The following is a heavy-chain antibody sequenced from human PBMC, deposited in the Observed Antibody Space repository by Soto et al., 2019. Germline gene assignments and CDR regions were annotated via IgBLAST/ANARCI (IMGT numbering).Heavy chain of an antibody. CDR3: ARDPEVPAAGWPWFDP. Sequence: ASVKVSCKASGYTFTSYYMHWVRQAPGQGLEWMGIINPSGGSTSYAQKFQGRVTMTRDTSTSTVYMELSSLRSEDTAVYYCARDPEVPAAGWPWFDPWGQGTLVTVSS. CDR2: INPSGGST. CDR1: GYTFTSYY. J-gene: IGHJ5*02. D-gene: IGHD2-2*01. V-gene: IGHV1-46*03.